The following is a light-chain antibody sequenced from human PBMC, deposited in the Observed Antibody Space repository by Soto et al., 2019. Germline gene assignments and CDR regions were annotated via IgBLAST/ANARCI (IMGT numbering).Light chain of an antibody. V-gene: IGLV2-23*01. CDR2: EGS. CDR1: SSDVGSYNL. J-gene: IGLJ1*01. CDR3: CSYAGSFYV. Sequence: QSALTQPASVSXSPGQSITIXCTGTSSDVGSYNLVSWYQQHPGKAPKLMIYEGSKRPSGVSNRFSGSKSGNTASLTISGLQAEDEADYYCCSYAGSFYVFGTGTKVTVL.